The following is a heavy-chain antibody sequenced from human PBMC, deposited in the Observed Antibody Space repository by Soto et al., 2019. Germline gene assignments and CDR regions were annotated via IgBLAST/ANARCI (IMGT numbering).Heavy chain of an antibody. D-gene: IGHD3-3*01. CDR3: ARDPRGITIFGVVSLFDY. CDR2: INHSGST. CDR1: GGSFSDYY. Sequence: SETLSLTCAVYGGSFSDYYWSWISQPQGKGLEWIGEINHSGSTNYNPSLKSRVTISVDTSKNQFSLKLSSVTAADTAVYYCARDPRGITIFGVVSLFDYWGQGTLVTVSS. V-gene: IGHV4-34*01. J-gene: IGHJ4*02.